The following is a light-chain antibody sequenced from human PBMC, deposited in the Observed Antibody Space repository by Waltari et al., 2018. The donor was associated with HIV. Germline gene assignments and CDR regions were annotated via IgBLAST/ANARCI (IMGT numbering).Light chain of an antibody. Sequence: ELTQPASVSVSLGHTVRITCSAHNLADNSACWYQQRARQSPVLVMYQDNKRPSGIPERFSGSNFGNTATLTISGTQAMDEADYYCQAWDSGTVLFGGGTELTVL. V-gene: IGLV3-1*01. J-gene: IGLJ2*01. CDR2: QDN. CDR1: NLADNS. CDR3: QAWDSGTVL.